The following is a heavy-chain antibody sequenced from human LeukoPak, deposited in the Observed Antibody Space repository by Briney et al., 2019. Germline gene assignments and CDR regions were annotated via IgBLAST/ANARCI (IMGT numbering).Heavy chain of an antibody. Sequence: ASVKVSCKTSGYTFTTYYLHWVRQAPGQGLEWMGLINPSSGDASYAQRFQGRVTMTRDTSTSTVYMQLSRLTSDVTALYFCAKGFDFLTGSHDVLDIWGQGTMVTVSS. V-gene: IGHV1-46*01. D-gene: IGHD3-9*01. J-gene: IGHJ3*02. CDR1: GYTFTTYY. CDR2: INPSSGDA. CDR3: AKGFDFLTGSHDVLDI.